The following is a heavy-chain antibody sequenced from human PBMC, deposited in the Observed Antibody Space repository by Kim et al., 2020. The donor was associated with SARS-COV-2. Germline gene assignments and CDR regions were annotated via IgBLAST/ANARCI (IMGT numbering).Heavy chain of an antibody. CDR3: ARVQTYYDFWSGYYTYGPPGANFEY. Sequence: SETLSLTCAVYGGSFSGYYWSWIRQPPGKGLEWIGEINHSGSTNYNPSLKSRVTISVDTSKNQFSLKLSSVTAADTAVYYCARVQTYYDFWSGYYTYGPPGANFEYWGQGTLVTVSS. CDR2: INHSGST. D-gene: IGHD3-3*01. J-gene: IGHJ4*02. CDR1: GGSFSGYY. V-gene: IGHV4-34*01.